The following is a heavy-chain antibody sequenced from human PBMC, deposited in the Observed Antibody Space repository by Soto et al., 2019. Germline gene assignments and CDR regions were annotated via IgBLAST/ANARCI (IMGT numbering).Heavy chain of an antibody. V-gene: IGHV1-2*02. CDR1: GYTFTGYY. J-gene: IGHJ5*02. CDR2: INPNSGGT. Sequence: QVQLVQSGAEVKKPGASVKVSCKASGYTFTGYYMHWVRQAPGQGLEWMGWINPNSGGTNYAQKFQGRVTMTRDTTISTAYMERRRLRSDGTADYYWARGHRDDFWSGYYMAGPWGQGTLVTVSS. D-gene: IGHD3-3*01. CDR3: ARGHRDDFWSGYYMAGP.